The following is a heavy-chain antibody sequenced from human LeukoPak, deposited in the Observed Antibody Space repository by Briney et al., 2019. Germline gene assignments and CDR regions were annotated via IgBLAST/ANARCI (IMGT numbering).Heavy chain of an antibody. CDR1: GFTFSSYA. V-gene: IGHV3-23*01. J-gene: IGHJ5*02. Sequence: GGSLRLSCAASGFTFSSYAMSWVRQAPGKGLEWVSAISGNGGSTYYADSVKGRFTISRDNSKNTLYLQMNSLRAEDTAVYYCAKDPLLWFGEHPHTEIWFDPWGQGTLVTVSS. D-gene: IGHD3-10*01. CDR2: ISGNGGST. CDR3: AKDPLLWFGEHPHTEIWFDP.